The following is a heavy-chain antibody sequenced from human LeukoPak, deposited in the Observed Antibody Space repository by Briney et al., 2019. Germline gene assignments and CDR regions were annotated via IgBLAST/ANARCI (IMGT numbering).Heavy chain of an antibody. CDR3: ARSADYSNQHNDY. CDR1: GYTFTGYY. CDR2: INPNSGGA. Sequence: GASVRVSCKASGYTFTGYYMHWVRQAPGQGLAWMGWINPNSGGANYAQKFQGRVTMTRDTSISTGYMELSSLRSDDTAVYYCARSADYSNQHNDYWGQGTLVTVSS. V-gene: IGHV1-2*02. D-gene: IGHD4-11*01. J-gene: IGHJ4*02.